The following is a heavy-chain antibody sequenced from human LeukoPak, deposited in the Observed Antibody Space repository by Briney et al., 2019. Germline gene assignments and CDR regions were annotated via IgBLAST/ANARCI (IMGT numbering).Heavy chain of an antibody. CDR2: IKQDGSEK. J-gene: IGHJ4*02. CDR3: ARDGDFWSGYAFDY. D-gene: IGHD3-3*01. CDR1: GFTFSSYW. Sequence: SGGSLRLSCAASGFTFSSYWMSWVRQAPGKGLEWVANIKQDGSEKYYVDSVKGRFTISRDNAKNSLYLQMNSLRAEDTAVYYCARDGDFWSGYAFDYWGQGTLVTVSS. V-gene: IGHV3-7*01.